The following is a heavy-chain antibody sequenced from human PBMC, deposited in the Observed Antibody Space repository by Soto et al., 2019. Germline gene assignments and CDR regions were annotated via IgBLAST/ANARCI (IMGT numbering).Heavy chain of an antibody. CDR3: ARDLGSSDDAFDI. V-gene: IGHV4-59*01. J-gene: IGHJ3*02. Sequence: PSETLSLTCTVSGGSISSYYWSCIRQPPGKGLEWIVYIYYSGSTNYNPSLKSRVTISVDTSKNQFSLKLSSVTAADTAVYYCARDLGSSDDAFDIWGQGTMVTVSS. CDR2: IYYSGST. CDR1: GGSISSYY. D-gene: IGHD1-26*01.